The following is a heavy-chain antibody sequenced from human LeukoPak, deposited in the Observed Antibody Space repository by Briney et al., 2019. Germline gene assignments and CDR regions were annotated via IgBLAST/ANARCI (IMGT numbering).Heavy chain of an antibody. V-gene: IGHV3-74*01. Sequence: PGGSLRLSCEASGFTLNKYWMHWVRHAPGKGLVWVSRITGDGSDIAYADSVKGRFTVSRDDAKNTLFLQMTSLGVEDTAIYYCARDAYTTTSNWLDPWGQGTLVTVSS. CDR2: ITGDGSDI. J-gene: IGHJ5*02. CDR1: GFTLNKYW. CDR3: ARDAYTTTSNWLDP. D-gene: IGHD4-17*01.